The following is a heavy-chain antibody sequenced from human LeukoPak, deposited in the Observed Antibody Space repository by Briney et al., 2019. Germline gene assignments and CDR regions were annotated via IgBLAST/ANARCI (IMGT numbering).Heavy chain of an antibody. CDR3: ARGRGRYSSSWYVGY. D-gene: IGHD6-13*01. CDR2: INHSGST. Sequence: SETLSLTCAVYGGSFSGYYWSWIRQPPGKGLECIVEINHSGSTNYNPSLKSRVTISVDTSKNQFSLKLSSVTAADTAVYYCARGRGRYSSSWYVGYWGQGTLVTVSS. CDR1: GGSFSGYY. J-gene: IGHJ4*02. V-gene: IGHV4-34*01.